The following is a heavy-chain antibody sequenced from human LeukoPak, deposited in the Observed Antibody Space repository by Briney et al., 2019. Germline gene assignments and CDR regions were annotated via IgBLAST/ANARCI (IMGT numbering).Heavy chain of an antibody. Sequence: ASVKVSCNPSGYTFTSYGITWVRQAPGQGLEWMGWGSTYSADTNYAQKFQGRVAMTTDTSTSTAYMELRSLRSDDTAVYYCARTSRGLFEYWGQGTLVTVSS. CDR1: GYTFTSYG. J-gene: IGHJ4*02. CDR2: GSTYSADT. CDR3: ARTSRGLFEY. V-gene: IGHV1-18*01.